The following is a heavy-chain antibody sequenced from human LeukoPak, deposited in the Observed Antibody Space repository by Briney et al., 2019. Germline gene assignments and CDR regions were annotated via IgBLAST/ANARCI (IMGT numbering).Heavy chain of an antibody. CDR1: GYTFTSYD. Sequence: GASVKVSCKASGYTFTSYDINWVRQAPGQGLEWMGWMNPNSGSTGYAQKFQGRVTITRNTSISTAYMELSSLRSEDTAVYYCARTVGYYYDSSGYPTYYYYYLDVWGKGTTVTVSS. D-gene: IGHD3-22*01. CDR3: ARTVGYYYDSSGYPTYYYYYLDV. V-gene: IGHV1-8*03. CDR2: MNPNSGST. J-gene: IGHJ6*03.